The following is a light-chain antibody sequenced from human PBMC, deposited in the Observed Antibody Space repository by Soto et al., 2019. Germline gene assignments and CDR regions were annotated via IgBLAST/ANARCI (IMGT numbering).Light chain of an antibody. CDR1: QSVSSY. CDR2: DAS. CDR3: QQRSNWPPR. V-gene: IGKV3-11*01. Sequence: EIVLTQSPATLSLSPGERATLSCRASQSVSSYLAWYQQKPGQAPRLLIYDASNRATGIPARFSGSGSGTVFTLTIGSLEPEDFAVYYCQQRSNWPPRFGGGTKVEIK. J-gene: IGKJ4*02.